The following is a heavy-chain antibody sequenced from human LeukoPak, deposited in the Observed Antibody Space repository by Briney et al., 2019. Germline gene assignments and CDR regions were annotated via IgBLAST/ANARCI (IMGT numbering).Heavy chain of an antibody. CDR3: ATPTYYYDSSGYYYYGMDV. D-gene: IGHD3-22*01. CDR2: IIPIFGTA. Sequence: ASVKVSCKASGGTFSSYAISWVRQAPGQGLEWMGGIIPIFGTANYAQKFQDRVTITADESTSTAYMELSSLRSEDTAVYYCATPTYYYDSSGYYYYGMDVWGQGTTVTVSS. CDR1: GGTFSSYA. V-gene: IGHV1-69*13. J-gene: IGHJ6*02.